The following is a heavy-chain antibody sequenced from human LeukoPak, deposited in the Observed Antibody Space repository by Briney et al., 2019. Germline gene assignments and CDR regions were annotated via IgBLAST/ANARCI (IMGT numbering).Heavy chain of an antibody. CDR3: AKGIYYYDSSGYGGDY. Sequence: GGSLRLSCAASGFTFSSYGMHWVRQAPGKGLEWAAVISYDGSNKYYADSVKGRFTISRDNSKNTLYLQMNSLRAEDTAVYYCAKGIYYYDSSGYGGDYWGQGTLVTVSS. V-gene: IGHV3-30*18. CDR1: GFTFSSYG. D-gene: IGHD3-22*01. CDR2: ISYDGSNK. J-gene: IGHJ4*02.